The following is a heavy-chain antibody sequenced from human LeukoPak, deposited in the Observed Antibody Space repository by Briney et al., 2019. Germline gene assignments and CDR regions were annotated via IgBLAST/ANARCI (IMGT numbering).Heavy chain of an antibody. CDR2: MNPSGGTT. Sequence: GASVKVSCKGSGYTFSRYYIHWVRQAPGQGLEWMGKMNPSGGTTTYAQKFQGRVTVTRDTPTSTVYMEMSSLRPEDTAVYYCAREESGGLFDYWGQGTLLTVSS. CDR1: GYTFSRYY. D-gene: IGHD3-16*01. J-gene: IGHJ4*02. V-gene: IGHV1-46*01. CDR3: AREESGGLFDY.